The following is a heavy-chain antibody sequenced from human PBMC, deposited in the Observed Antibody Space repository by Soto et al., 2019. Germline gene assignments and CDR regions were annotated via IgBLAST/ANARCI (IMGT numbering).Heavy chain of an antibody. CDR2: IFYSGST. J-gene: IGHJ4*02. D-gene: IGHD6-13*01. CDR1: GGSIRSYS. Sequence: VQLQESGPGLVKPAETMSLTCTVSGGSIRSYSWSWIRQPPGKGLEWIGYIFYSGSTHYHPSLKSRITPSVVTYKIHFSMKLSSATAADTAVYSEARSDSSSSDYWGQGTLVTFSS. V-gene: IGHV4-59*08. CDR3: ARSDSSSSDY.